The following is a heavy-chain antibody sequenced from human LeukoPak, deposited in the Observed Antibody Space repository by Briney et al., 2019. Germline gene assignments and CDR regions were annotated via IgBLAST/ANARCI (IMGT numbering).Heavy chain of an antibody. CDR2: INPSDGST. D-gene: IGHD6-13*01. CDR3: ARTGIPSAFDI. CDR1: GGTFSSYA. Sequence: ASVKVSCKASGGTFSSYAISWVRQAPGQGLEWMGIINPSDGSTDYAQKFQGRVTMTRDMSTSTVYMELSSLRSEDTAVYYCARTGIPSAFDIWGQGTMVTVSS. V-gene: IGHV1-46*01. J-gene: IGHJ3*02.